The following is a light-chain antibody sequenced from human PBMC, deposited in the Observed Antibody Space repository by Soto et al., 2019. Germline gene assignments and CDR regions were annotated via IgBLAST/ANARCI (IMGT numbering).Light chain of an antibody. J-gene: IGLJ3*02. CDR1: SSDVGGYNY. CDR2: EVS. V-gene: IGLV2-14*01. Sequence: QSALTQPASVSGSPGQSITISCTGTSSDVGGYNYVSWYQQFPGRAPTLVIYEVSNRPPGISNRFSGSKSGNTASLTISGLQTEDEADYYCSSYTTSSSWVFGGGTKLTVL. CDR3: SSYTTSSSWV.